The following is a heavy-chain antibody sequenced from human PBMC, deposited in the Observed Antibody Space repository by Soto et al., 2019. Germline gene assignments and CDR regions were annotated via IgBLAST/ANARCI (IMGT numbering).Heavy chain of an antibody. V-gene: IGHV1-69*13. Sequence: SVKVSCKASGGTFSSYAISWVRQAPGQGLEWMGGIIPIFGTANYAQKFQGRVTITADESTSTAYMELSSLRSEDTAVYYCACGEETRSYYDRSGYLGAFVIWGQGTMVTVS. CDR1: GGTFSSYA. CDR2: IIPIFGTA. J-gene: IGHJ3*02. D-gene: IGHD3-22*01. CDR3: ACGEETRSYYDRSGYLGAFVI.